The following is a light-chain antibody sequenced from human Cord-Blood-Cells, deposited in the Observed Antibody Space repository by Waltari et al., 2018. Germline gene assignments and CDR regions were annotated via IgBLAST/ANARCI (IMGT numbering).Light chain of an antibody. CDR1: QSISSY. CDR2: AAS. J-gene: IGKJ1*01. Sequence: DIQLTQSPSSLSASVGERVTINGRASQSISSYLNWYQQKPGKAPKLLIYAASSLQSGVPERFSGSGSGTDFTLTISSLQPEDFATYYCQQSYSTLLTFGQGTKVEIK. CDR3: QQSYSTLLT. V-gene: IGKV1-39*01.